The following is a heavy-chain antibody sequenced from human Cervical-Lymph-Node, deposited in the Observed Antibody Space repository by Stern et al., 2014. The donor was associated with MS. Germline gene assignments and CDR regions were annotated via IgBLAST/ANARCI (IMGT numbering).Heavy chain of an antibody. Sequence: AQLVESGAEVKKPGSSVKVSCKASGGTFSSYTISWVRQAPGQGLEWMGRIIPILGIANYAQKFQGRVTITADKSTSTAYMELSSLRSEDTAVYYCARIFRGAVAGDNWFDPWGQGTLVTVSS. CDR2: IIPILGIA. D-gene: IGHD6-19*01. CDR3: ARIFRGAVAGDNWFDP. CDR1: GGTFSSYT. V-gene: IGHV1-69*09. J-gene: IGHJ5*02.